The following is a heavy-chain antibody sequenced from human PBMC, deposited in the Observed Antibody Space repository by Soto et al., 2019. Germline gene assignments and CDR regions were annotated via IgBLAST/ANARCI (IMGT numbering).Heavy chain of an antibody. J-gene: IGHJ6*02. CDR3: VRPRPSGENYGMDV. CDR2: LLRSGSTT. D-gene: IGHD3-16*01. V-gene: IGHV3-23*01. Sequence: GGSLRLSCAASGFTFSNYAMTWARQAPGKGLEWVSSLLRSGSTTYYADSVKGRFTISSDKSANSLYLQMDSLRAEDTAVYYCVRPRPSGENYGMDVWGQGTTVTVSS. CDR1: GFTFSNYA.